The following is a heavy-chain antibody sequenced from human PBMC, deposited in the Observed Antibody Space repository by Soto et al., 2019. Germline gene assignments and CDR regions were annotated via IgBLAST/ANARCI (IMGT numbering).Heavy chain of an antibody. CDR2: IYSSGTT. J-gene: IGHJ5*02. V-gene: IGHV4-39*01. Sequence: QLQLQESGPGLVKPSETLSLTCTVSGGSISSSNHYWGWIRQPPGKGLEWIGNIYSSGTTYYNSSLKSRGAISVDTSENQSSLKLSSVTAADTAVYFCARSIYTNYGGWFDPWGQGTLVTVSS. CDR3: ARSIYTNYGGWFDP. CDR1: GGSISSSNHY. D-gene: IGHD4-4*01.